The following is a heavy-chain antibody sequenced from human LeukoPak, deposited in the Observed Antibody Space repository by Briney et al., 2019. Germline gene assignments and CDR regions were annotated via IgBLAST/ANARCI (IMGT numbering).Heavy chain of an antibody. CDR2: ISDDSNYI. CDR3: AKDSSDYGDYTGMDY. J-gene: IGHJ4*02. CDR1: GFTFSSYS. V-gene: IGHV3-21*01. Sequence: GGSLRLSCAASGFTFSSYSMSWVRQAPGKGLEWVSSISDDSNYIYYADSVKGRFTISRDNSKNTLYLQMNSLRAEDTAVYYCAKDSSDYGDYTGMDYWGQGTLVTVSS. D-gene: IGHD4-17*01.